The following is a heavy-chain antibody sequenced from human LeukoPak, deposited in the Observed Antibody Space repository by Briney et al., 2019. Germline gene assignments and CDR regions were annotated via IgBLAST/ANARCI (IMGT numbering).Heavy chain of an antibody. CDR3: ARLVPPYYYMDV. CDR2: ISAYNGNT. Sequence: ASVKLSCKASGYTFTSYGISWVRQAPGQGLEWMGWISAYNGNTNYAQKLQGRVTMTTDTSTSTAYMKLRSLRSDDTAVYYCARLVPPYYYMDVWGKGTTVTISS. CDR1: GYTFTSYG. D-gene: IGHD6-13*01. V-gene: IGHV1-18*01. J-gene: IGHJ6*03.